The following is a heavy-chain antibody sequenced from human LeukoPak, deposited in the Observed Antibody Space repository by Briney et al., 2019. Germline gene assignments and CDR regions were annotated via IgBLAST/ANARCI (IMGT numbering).Heavy chain of an antibody. D-gene: IGHD2-2*01. J-gene: IGHJ4*02. CDR1: GGSFSGYY. V-gene: IGHV4-34*01. Sequence: SETLSLTCAVYGGSFSGYYWSWIRQPPGKGLEWIGEINHSGSTNYNPSLKSRVTISVDTSKNQLSLKLSSVTAADTAVYYCAGGYCSSTSCYEGDYWGQGTLVTVSS. CDR3: AGGYCSSTSCYEGDY. CDR2: INHSGST.